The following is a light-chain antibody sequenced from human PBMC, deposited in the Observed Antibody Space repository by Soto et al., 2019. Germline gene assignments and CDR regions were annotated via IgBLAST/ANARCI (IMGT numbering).Light chain of an antibody. CDR2: DAA. J-gene: IGKJ1*01. CDR1: QSVGTS. Sequence: DIVLTQSPATLSLSPGDRATLSCRASQSVGTSLAWYKQQPGQAPRLLIHDAAYRASGIPERFSGSGSGTAFSLSISSLEPDDFAVYYCQHRSRWPRSFGRGTKVE. V-gene: IGKV3-11*01. CDR3: QHRSRWPRS.